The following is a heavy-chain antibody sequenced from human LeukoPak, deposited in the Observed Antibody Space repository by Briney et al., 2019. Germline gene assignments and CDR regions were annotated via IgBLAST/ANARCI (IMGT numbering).Heavy chain of an antibody. CDR1: GFTFSSYA. V-gene: IGHV4-34*01. D-gene: IGHD6-19*01. CDR2: INHSGST. Sequence: GSLRLSCAASGFTFSSYAMSWIRQPPGKGLEWIGEINHSGSTNYNPSLKSRVTISVDTSKNQFSLKLSSVTAADTAVYYCARATRTSRYSSGRYDYWGQGTLVTVSS. CDR3: ARATRTSRYSSGRYDY. J-gene: IGHJ4*02.